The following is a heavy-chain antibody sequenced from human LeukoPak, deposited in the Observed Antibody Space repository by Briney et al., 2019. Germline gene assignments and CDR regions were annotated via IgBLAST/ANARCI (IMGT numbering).Heavy chain of an antibody. Sequence: ASVTVSCKGSGYTFTGYYMHWVRQPPAQGREWMGWINSNSGGTNYAKKFQGRVTMTRDTSISTAYMELSRLRSDDTAVYYCARYDLRAMVPQDYWGQGTRVTVSS. CDR3: ARYDLRAMVPQDY. V-gene: IGHV1-2*02. CDR1: GYTFTGYY. J-gene: IGHJ4*02. CDR2: INSNSGGT. D-gene: IGHD4/OR15-4a*01.